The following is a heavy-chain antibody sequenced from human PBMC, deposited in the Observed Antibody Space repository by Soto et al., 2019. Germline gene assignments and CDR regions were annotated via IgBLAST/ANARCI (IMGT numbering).Heavy chain of an antibody. J-gene: IGHJ6*02. CDR2: IIPIFGTA. D-gene: IGHD2-2*01. CDR3: ARDLNVVVPAAEYPPPYYHYGMHV. CDR1: GGTFSSYA. V-gene: IGHV1-69*13. Sequence: SVKVSCKASGGTFSSYAISWVRQAPGQGLQWMGGIIPIFGTANYAQKFQGRVTITADESTSTAYMELSSLRSEDTAVYYCARDLNVVVPAAEYPPPYYHYGMHVCGPATTVPVSS.